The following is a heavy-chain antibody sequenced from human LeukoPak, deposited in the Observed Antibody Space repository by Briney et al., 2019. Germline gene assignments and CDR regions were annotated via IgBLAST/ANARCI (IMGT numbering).Heavy chain of an antibody. CDR1: GGSISSYY. CDR3: AREIVGAPRGILWYFDL. J-gene: IGHJ2*01. CDR2: IYTSGST. V-gene: IGHV4-4*07. Sequence: PSETLSLTCTVSGGSISSYYWSWIRQPAGKGLEWIGRIYTSGSTNYNPSLKSRVTMSVDTSKNQFSLKLSSVTAADTAVYYCAREIVGAPRGILWYFDLWGRGTLVTVSS. D-gene: IGHD1-26*01.